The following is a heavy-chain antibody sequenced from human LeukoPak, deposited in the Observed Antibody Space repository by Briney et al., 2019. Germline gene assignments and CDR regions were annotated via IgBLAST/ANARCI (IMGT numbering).Heavy chain of an antibody. D-gene: IGHD4-17*01. Sequence: SGGSLRLSCAASGFTLSSYGMHWVRQAPGKGLEWVAVISYDGSNKYYADSVKGRFTISRDNSKNTLYLQMNSLRAEDTAVYYCAKHLPTNGDYRGIDYWGQGTLVTVSS. V-gene: IGHV3-30*18. CDR1: GFTLSSYG. CDR3: AKHLPTNGDYRGIDY. J-gene: IGHJ4*02. CDR2: ISYDGSNK.